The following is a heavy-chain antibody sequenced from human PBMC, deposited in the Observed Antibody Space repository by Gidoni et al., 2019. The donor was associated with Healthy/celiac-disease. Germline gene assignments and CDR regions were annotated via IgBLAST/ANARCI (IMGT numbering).Heavy chain of an antibody. J-gene: IGHJ4*02. CDR3: AKCSDYDFWSGYYHYFDY. V-gene: IGHV3-23*01. Sequence: EVQLLESGGGLVQPGGSLRLSCAASGFAFSSHAMSWVRQAPGKGLEWVSAISGSGGSTYYADSVKGRFTISRDNSKNTLYLQMNSLRAEDTAVYYCAKCSDYDFWSGYYHYFDYWGQGTLVTVSS. CDR1: GFAFSSHA. D-gene: IGHD3-3*01. CDR2: ISGSGGST.